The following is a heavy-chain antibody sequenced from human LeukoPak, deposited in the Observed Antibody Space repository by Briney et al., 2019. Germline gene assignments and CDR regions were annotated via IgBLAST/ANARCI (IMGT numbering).Heavy chain of an antibody. J-gene: IGHJ3*02. CDR1: GYTFTSYG. V-gene: IGHV1-18*01. D-gene: IGHD3-22*01. CDR2: ISPYNGNT. Sequence: ASVKVSCKASGYTFTSYGISWVRQAPGQGLEWMGWISPYNGNTNYAQNLQGRVTMTTDTATSTAYMELRSLRSDDTAVYYCARTTTYESSGFYYFGAFDIWGQGTMVTVSS. CDR3: ARTTTYESSGFYYFGAFDI.